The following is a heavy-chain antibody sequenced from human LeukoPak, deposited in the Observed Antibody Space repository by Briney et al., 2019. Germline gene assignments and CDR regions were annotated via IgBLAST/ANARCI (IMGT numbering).Heavy chain of an antibody. Sequence: GGSLRLSCAASGFTFSDYYMSWIRQAPGKGLEWVSYISSSGSTIYYADSVKGRFTISRDNAKNSLYLQMNSLRAEDTAVYYCAIDGLVGARTFDYWGQGTLVTVSS. D-gene: IGHD1-26*01. CDR2: ISSSGSTI. V-gene: IGHV3-11*01. CDR3: AIDGLVGARTFDY. J-gene: IGHJ4*02. CDR1: GFTFSDYY.